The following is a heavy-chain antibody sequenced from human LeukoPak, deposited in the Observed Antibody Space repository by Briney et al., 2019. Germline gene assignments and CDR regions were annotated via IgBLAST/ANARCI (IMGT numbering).Heavy chain of an antibody. V-gene: IGHV3-23*01. CDR3: AKERQTGDYFTSDY. CDR1: GFTLSSYT. Sequence: GGSLRLSCTASGFTLSSYTMSWVRQAPGEGLEWLSAINGRGITYYAGSVKGRFTISRDNSENTLYLQMNSLTVDDTAVYFCAKERQTGDYFTSDYWGQGTLVTVSS. CDR2: INGRGIT. D-gene: IGHD4-17*01. J-gene: IGHJ4*02.